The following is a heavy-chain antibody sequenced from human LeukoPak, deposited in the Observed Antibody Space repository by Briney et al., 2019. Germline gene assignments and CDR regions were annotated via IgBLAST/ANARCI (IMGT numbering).Heavy chain of an antibody. CDR3: ARGSAVRYYYYGMDV. J-gene: IGHJ6*02. D-gene: IGHD1-26*01. CDR2: IYYSGST. V-gene: IGHV4-59*08. Sequence: PSETLSLTCTVSGGSISSYYWSWIRQPPGKGLEWTGYIYYSGSTNYNPSLKSRVTISVDTSKNQFSLKLSSVTAADTAVCYCARGSAVRYYYYGMDVWGQGTTVTVSS. CDR1: GGSISSYY.